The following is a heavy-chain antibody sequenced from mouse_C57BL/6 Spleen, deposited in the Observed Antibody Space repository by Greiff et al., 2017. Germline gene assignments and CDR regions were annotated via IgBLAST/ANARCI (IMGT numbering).Heavy chain of an antibody. CDR3: TRDGGGGLRRPWFAY. D-gene: IGHD2-4*01. J-gene: IGHJ3*01. V-gene: IGHV5-9-1*02. CDR2: LSSGGDYI. Sequence: EVQLVESGAGLVKPGGSLKLSCAASGFTFSSSAMSWVRQTPEKRLEWVAYLSSGGDYIYYADTVKGRVTISRDNARNTLYLQMSSLKSEDTAMYYCTRDGGGGLRRPWFAYWGQGTLVTVSA. CDR1: GFTFSSSA.